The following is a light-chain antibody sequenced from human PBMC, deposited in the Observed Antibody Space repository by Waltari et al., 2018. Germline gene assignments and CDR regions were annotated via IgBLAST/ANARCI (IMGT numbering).Light chain of an antibody. Sequence: QAVVTQEPSLTVSPGGTVTLTCGSSSGPVTSGHYPYWFQQKPGQAPRTLIYDTRNKHSWTPARFSGSLLGGKAALTLSGAQPDDEATYYCLVSYSGALWVFGGGTKLT. CDR2: DTR. CDR3: LVSYSGALWV. CDR1: SGPVTSGHY. V-gene: IGLV7-46*01. J-gene: IGLJ3*02.